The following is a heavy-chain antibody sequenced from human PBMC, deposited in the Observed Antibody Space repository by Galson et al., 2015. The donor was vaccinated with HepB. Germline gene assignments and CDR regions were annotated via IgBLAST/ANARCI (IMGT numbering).Heavy chain of an antibody. CDR1: GFTFSIYS. Sequence: SLRLSCAASGFTFSIYSMNWVRQAPGKGLEWVSYIGGSSSNIYYADSVKGRFTISRDNAKNSLYLQMNSLRDEDTAVYYCARDPERGTYPGGAGYWGQGTLVTVSS. J-gene: IGHJ4*02. D-gene: IGHD1-26*01. CDR3: ARDPERGTYPGGAGY. V-gene: IGHV3-48*02. CDR2: IGGSSSNI.